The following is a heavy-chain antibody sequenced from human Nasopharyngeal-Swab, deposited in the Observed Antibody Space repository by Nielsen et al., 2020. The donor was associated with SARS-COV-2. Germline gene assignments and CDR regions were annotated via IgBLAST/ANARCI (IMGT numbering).Heavy chain of an antibody. CDR3: ARLYYDILTGYLWGGMDV. Sequence: GGSLRLSCAASGFTFSSYGMHWVRQAPGKGLEWVAVIWYDGSNKYYADSVKGRFTISRDNSKNTLYLQMNSLRAEDTAVYYCARLYYDILTGYLWGGMDVWGQGTTVTVSS. V-gene: IGHV3-33*01. CDR1: GFTFSSYG. J-gene: IGHJ6*02. CDR2: IWYDGSNK. D-gene: IGHD3-9*01.